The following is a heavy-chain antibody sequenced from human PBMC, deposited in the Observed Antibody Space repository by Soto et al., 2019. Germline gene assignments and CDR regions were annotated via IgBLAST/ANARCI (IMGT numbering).Heavy chain of an antibody. J-gene: IGHJ4*02. CDR2: ISGRGNKT. CDR3: VRGVRLHFDL. CDR1: GFIFSTYA. V-gene: IGHV3-23*01. Sequence: EVQLLESGGGLVQPGGSLRLSCGVSGFIFSTYAMSWVRQAPGKGLEWVSAISGRGNKTFYADSVKGRFTISRDNSKNTLHLHMSSLRVEDTAVYYCVRGVRLHFDLWGQGTLVTVAS.